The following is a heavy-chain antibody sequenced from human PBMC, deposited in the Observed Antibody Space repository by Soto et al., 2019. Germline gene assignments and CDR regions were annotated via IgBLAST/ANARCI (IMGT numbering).Heavy chain of an antibody. V-gene: IGHV3-30*18. CDR1: GFTFNTFG. Sequence: GGSLRLSCAASGFTFNTFGMHWVRQAPGKGLEWVAVISYDGSDKYYPDSVRGRFTISRDNSMNTLYLQMNSLRTEDTAVYYCAKSPNFYCSSYHCYKYYFDYWGQGTLVTVS. CDR3: AKSPNFYCSSYHCYKYYFDY. D-gene: IGHD2-2*01. J-gene: IGHJ4*02. CDR2: ISYDGSDK.